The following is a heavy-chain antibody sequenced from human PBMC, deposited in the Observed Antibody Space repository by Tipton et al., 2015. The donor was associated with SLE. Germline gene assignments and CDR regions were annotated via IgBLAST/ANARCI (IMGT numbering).Heavy chain of an antibody. J-gene: IGHJ4*02. CDR2: ISAYNSNT. CDR1: GYTFMNYG. V-gene: IGHV1-18*01. CDR3: ARDRGAENDY. Sequence: QSGPEVKKPGASVKVSCKASGYTFMNYGISWVRQAPGQGLEWMGWISAYNSNTNYAQEFQDRVTMTTDTSTNTAYMELRSLRSDDTAVYFCARDRGAENDYWGQGTLVTVSS. D-gene: IGHD4/OR15-4a*01.